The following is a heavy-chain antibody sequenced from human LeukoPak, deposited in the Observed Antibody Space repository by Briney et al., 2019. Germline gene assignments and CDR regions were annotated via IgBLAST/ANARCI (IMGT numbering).Heavy chain of an antibody. J-gene: IGHJ3*02. Sequence: PAGGSLRLSCAASGFTFSNYGMHWVRQAPGKGLEWLAFIRYDGSNETYADSVKGRFTITRDNSKNTLYLQMNCLRGEDTAVYYCASRGYSSGSDAFEIWGQGTMVTVSS. D-gene: IGHD6-19*01. CDR2: IRYDGSNE. V-gene: IGHV3-30*02. CDR1: GFTFSNYG. CDR3: ASRGYSSGSDAFEI.